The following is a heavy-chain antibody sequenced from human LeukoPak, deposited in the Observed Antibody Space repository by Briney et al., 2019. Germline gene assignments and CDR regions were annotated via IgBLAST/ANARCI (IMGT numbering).Heavy chain of an antibody. Sequence: ASVKVSFKVSGYTLTELSMHWVRQAPGKGLEWMGGFDPEDGETIYAQKFQGRVTMTEATSTDTAYMELSSLRSEDTAVYYCATDKRSGWCFDYWGQGTLVTVSS. CDR2: FDPEDGET. J-gene: IGHJ4*02. CDR1: GYTLTELS. V-gene: IGHV1-24*01. CDR3: ATDKRSGWCFDY. D-gene: IGHD6-19*01.